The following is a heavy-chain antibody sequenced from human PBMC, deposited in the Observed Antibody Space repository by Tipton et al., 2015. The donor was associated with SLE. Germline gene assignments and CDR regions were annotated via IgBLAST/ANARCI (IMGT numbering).Heavy chain of an antibody. Sequence: SLRLSCAASGFTFSSYAMSWVRQAPGKGLEWVSTISGSGGNTYYADSVKGRFTISRDNSKNTLYLQMNSLRAEDTAVYYCATSAGDYDPYFDYWGQGTLVTVSS. CDR3: ATSAGDYDPYFDY. V-gene: IGHV3-23*01. CDR1: GFTFSSYA. CDR2: ISGSGGNT. J-gene: IGHJ4*02. D-gene: IGHD4-17*01.